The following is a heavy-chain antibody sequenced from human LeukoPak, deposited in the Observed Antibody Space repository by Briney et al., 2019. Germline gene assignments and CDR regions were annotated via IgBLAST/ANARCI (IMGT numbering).Heavy chain of an antibody. CDR2: IRNKANNYAT. D-gene: IGHD6-6*01. CDR1: GFTFSVSA. J-gene: IGHJ1*01. V-gene: IGHV3-73*01. CDR3: TYTSSSGVVY. Sequence: GGSLSLSCAASGFTFSVSAMYWVCQASGKGLEWVGRIRNKANNYATAYAASLKGRFTISRDDSKNTAYLQMNSLETEDTAMYYCTYTSSSGVVYWGQGTLVTVSS.